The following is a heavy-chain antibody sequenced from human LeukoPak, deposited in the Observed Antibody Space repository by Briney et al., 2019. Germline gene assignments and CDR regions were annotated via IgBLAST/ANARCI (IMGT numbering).Heavy chain of an antibody. CDR3: ARIVPAAMMPGYFDY. CDR1: GYSISSGYY. V-gene: IGHV4-38-2*02. CDR2: IYHSGNT. Sequence: SETLSLTCTVSGYSISSGYYWGWIRQPPGKGLEWIGSIYHSGNTYYNPSLKSRVTISVDTSKNQFSLKLSSVTAADTAVYYCARIVPAAMMPGYFDYWGQGTLVTVSS. D-gene: IGHD2-2*01. J-gene: IGHJ4*03.